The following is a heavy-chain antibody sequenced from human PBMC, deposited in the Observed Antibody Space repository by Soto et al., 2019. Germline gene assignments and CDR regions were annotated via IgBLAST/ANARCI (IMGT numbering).Heavy chain of an antibody. Sequence: GGSLRLSCAASGFTFSSYSMNWVRQAPGKGLEWVSSISSSSSYIYYADSVKGRLTISRDNAKNSLYLQMNSLRAEDTAVYYCARAKLWFGELKAPASEYYYYYYMDVWGKGTTVTVSS. D-gene: IGHD3-10*01. CDR2: ISSSSSYI. CDR3: ARAKLWFGELKAPASEYYYYYYMDV. J-gene: IGHJ6*03. CDR1: GFTFSSYS. V-gene: IGHV3-21*01.